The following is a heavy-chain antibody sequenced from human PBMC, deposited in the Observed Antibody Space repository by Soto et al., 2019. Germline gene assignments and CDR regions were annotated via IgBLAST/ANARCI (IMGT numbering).Heavy chain of an antibody. Sequence: AGSLRLSCAASEFTFSSYGIHWVRQAPGKGLEWVAVISYDGSKKNYLDSVKGRITISRDNSKKTMYLEMNSLRAEDTAVYYCAKDTYYHDSSGYYVFDYWGQGTLVTVSS. J-gene: IGHJ4*02. CDR3: AKDTYYHDSSGYYVFDY. V-gene: IGHV3-30*18. CDR1: EFTFSSYG. D-gene: IGHD3-22*01. CDR2: ISYDGSKK.